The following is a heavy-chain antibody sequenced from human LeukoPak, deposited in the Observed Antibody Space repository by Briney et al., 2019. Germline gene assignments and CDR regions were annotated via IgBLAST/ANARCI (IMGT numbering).Heavy chain of an antibody. D-gene: IGHD2-2*01. CDR2: ISAYNGNT. CDR1: GYTFTSYG. Sequence: ASAKVSCKASGYTFTSYGISWVRQAPGQGLEWMGWISAYNGNTNYAQKLQGRVTMTTDTSTSTAYMELRSLRSDDTAVYYCARAPNVVVPAASWFDPWGQGTLVTVSS. J-gene: IGHJ5*02. V-gene: IGHV1-18*01. CDR3: ARAPNVVVPAASWFDP.